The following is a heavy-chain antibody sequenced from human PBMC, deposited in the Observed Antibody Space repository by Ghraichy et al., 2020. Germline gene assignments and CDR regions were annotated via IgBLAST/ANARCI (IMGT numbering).Heavy chain of an antibody. CDR2: IYRNDST. V-gene: IGHV3-53*01. D-gene: IGHD3-10*01. Sequence: GGSLRLSCAASGFTINDDYMTWVRHAPGKGLEWLSIIYRNDSTKYADSVKGRFSISRDNSKHILYLQMNSLRAADTAVYYCGRGGLRAGPLYGIDVWGQGATVTVSS. CDR1: GFTINDDY. CDR3: GRGGLRAGPLYGIDV. J-gene: IGHJ6*02.